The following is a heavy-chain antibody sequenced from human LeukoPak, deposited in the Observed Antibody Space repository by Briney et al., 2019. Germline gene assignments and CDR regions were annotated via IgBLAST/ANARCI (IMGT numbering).Heavy chain of an antibody. Sequence: GASVKVSCKATGYTFSGYYIHWVRQAPGQGLEWMGRISPNSGVTNYTQRFQGRVTMTRDASTSTAFMELSSLRSDDTAVYYCARDSSEILPLGXXXQGTLVTVSS. CDR3: ARDSSEILPLGX. J-gene: IGHJ4*02. V-gene: IGHV1-2*06. CDR2: ISPNSGVT. CDR1: GYTFSGYY.